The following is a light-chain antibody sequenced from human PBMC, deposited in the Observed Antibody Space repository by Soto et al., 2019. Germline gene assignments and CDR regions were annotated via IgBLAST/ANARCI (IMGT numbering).Light chain of an antibody. J-gene: IGLJ3*02. CDR1: SVDVGGYNY. V-gene: IGLV2-14*01. CDR3: SSYTSSSTRV. Sequence: QAVLTQPASVSGSPGQSITISCTGTSVDVGGYNYVAWYQQHPGKAPKLMIYEVSNRPSGVSNRFSGSKSGNTASLTISGLQAEDEADYYCSSYTSSSTRVFGGGTKVTDL. CDR2: EVS.